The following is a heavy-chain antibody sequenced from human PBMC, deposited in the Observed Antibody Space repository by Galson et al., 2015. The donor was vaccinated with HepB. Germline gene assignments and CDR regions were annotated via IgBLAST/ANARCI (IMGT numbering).Heavy chain of an antibody. V-gene: IGHV2-5*02. CDR3: AHVYCSGGSCYSAYFAY. CDR1: GFSLTTSGMG. CDR2: IYWDDDE. D-gene: IGHD2-15*01. J-gene: IGHJ4*02. Sequence: PALVKPTQTLTLTCTFSGFSLTTSGMGVGWIRQAPGKALEWLALIYWDDDERYSPSLKSRLSITKDTSKNQVVLTLTNMDPVDTATYSCAHVYCSGGSCYSAYFAYWGQGTLVTVSS.